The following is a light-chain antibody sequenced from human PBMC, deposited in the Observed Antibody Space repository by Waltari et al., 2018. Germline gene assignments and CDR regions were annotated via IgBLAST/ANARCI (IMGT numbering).Light chain of an antibody. V-gene: IGKV3-11*01. CDR2: DSS. CDR1: QNIGDD. J-gene: IGKJ3*01. Sequence: TVLTQSPATLSLSPGERSTLSCRTCQNIGDDLAWYQQRPGQALRLIIYDSSTKSTCIPARFSGSGSGTDFTLTISSLDPEDVATYFCHQRNNSPPFTVGPGTILDIK. CDR3: HQRNNSPPFT.